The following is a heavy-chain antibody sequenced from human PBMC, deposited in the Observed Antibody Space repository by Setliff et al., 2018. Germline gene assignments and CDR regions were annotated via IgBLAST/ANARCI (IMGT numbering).Heavy chain of an antibody. V-gene: IGHV3-48*04. CDR2: ISSSSRTI. J-gene: IGHJ4*02. CDR1: GFTFSSYS. Sequence: PGGSLRLSCGASGFTFSSYSMNWVRQAPGKGLEWVSYISSSSRTIYYADSVKGRFTISRDNAKNSLYLEMNSLRAEDTAVYYCARTPIVVVTYFDYWGQGTLVTVSS. D-gene: IGHD2-21*02. CDR3: ARTPIVVVTYFDY.